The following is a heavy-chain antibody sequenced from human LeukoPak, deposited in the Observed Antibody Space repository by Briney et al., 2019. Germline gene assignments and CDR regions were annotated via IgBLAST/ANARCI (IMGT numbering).Heavy chain of an antibody. CDR1: GYTFTSCA. D-gene: IGHD2-15*01. V-gene: IGHV7-4-1*02. J-gene: IGHJ6*03. CDR3: ARKSVAATPRDIVYQYYSMDV. Sequence: ASVKVSCKASGYTFTSCAMNWVRQAPGQGLEWMGWINTNTGNLTYAQGFTGRFVFSLDTSVSTAYLQISSLKAEDTAVYYCARKSVAATPRDIVYQYYSMDVWGKGTTVTVSS. CDR2: INTNTGNL.